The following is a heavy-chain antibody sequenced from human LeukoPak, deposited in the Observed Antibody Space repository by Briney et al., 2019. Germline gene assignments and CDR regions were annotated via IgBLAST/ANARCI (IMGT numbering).Heavy chain of an antibody. Sequence: SETLSLTCTVSGGSISSSSYYWGWIRQPPGKGLEWIGSIYYSGSTYYNPSLKSRVTISVDTSKNQFSLRLSSVTAADTAVYYCARDDSIYYGSGSSSVAFDIWGQGTMVTVSS. CDR3: ARDDSIYYGSGSSSVAFDI. CDR2: IYYSGST. CDR1: GGSISSSSYY. J-gene: IGHJ3*02. V-gene: IGHV4-39*07. D-gene: IGHD3-10*01.